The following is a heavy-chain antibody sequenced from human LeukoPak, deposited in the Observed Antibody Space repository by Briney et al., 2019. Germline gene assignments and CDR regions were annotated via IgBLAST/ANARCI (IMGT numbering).Heavy chain of an antibody. D-gene: IGHD3-16*01. CDR1: GYSISSSNW. Sequence: PSDTLSLTCGVSGYSISSSNWWGWIRQPPGKGLEWIGYIYCTGNSHYNPSLKSRVTMSVDTSKNQFSLKLSSVTTVDTAVYHCAMYDSTSGYFQHWGQGTLVTVSS. CDR3: AMYDSTSGYFQH. V-gene: IGHV4-28*01. CDR2: IYCTGNS. J-gene: IGHJ1*01.